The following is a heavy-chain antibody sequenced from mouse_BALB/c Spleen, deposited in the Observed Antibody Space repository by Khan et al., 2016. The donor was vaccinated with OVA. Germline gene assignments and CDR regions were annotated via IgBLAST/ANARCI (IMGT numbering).Heavy chain of an antibody. CDR2: INPVSVYT. Sequence: RPGQGLEWIGNINPVSVYTNYNQNFKDKATLTADKSSSTAYMQLRSLTSEDSAVYYCAKEGAYYRSDGWFAYWGQGTLVTVST. D-gene: IGHD2-14*01. CDR3: AKEGAYYRSDGWFAY. J-gene: IGHJ3*01. V-gene: IGHV1S26*01.